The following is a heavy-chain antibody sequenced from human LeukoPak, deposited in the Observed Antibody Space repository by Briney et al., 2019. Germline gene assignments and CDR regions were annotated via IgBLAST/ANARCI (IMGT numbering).Heavy chain of an antibody. CDR2: IYYSGST. D-gene: IGHD3-3*01. V-gene: IGHV4-39*07. J-gene: IGHJ5*02. CDR1: GGSISSSSYY. CDR3: ARSHMTIFGVVISRWFDP. Sequence: SETLSLTCTVSGGSISSSSYYWGWIRQPPGKGLEWIGSIYYSGSTYYNPSLKSRVTISVDTSKNQFSLKLTSVTAADTAVYYCARSHMTIFGVVISRWFDPWGQGTLVTVSS.